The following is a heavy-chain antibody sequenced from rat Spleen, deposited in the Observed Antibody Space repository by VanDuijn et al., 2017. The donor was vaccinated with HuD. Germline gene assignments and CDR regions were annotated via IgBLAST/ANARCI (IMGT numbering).Heavy chain of an antibody. CDR1: GFTFSNYD. CDR3: SRPSYGYPFAY. CDR2: FSPSGDGT. Sequence: EVQLVESGGGLVQPGRSLKLPCAASGFTFSNYDMAWFRQAPTKGLEWVASFSPSGDGTYYRDSVKGRFTVSRDNAKSTLYLQMDSLRSEDTATYYCSRPSYGYPFAYWGQGTLVTVSS. J-gene: IGHJ3*01. V-gene: IGHV5-25*01. D-gene: IGHD1-7*01.